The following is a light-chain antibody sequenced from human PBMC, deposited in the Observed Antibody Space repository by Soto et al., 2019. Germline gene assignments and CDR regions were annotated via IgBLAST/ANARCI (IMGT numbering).Light chain of an antibody. Sequence: QSALTQPASVSGTPGQSITISCTGTSTDVGGYNYVSWYQQHPAKAPKLMIYEVSNRPSGVSNRFSGSKTGNTASLTISGLQAEDEADYYCNSYTSNSTQVFGTGTKVTVL. CDR1: STDVGGYNY. J-gene: IGLJ1*01. CDR3: NSYTSNSTQV. V-gene: IGLV2-14*01. CDR2: EVS.